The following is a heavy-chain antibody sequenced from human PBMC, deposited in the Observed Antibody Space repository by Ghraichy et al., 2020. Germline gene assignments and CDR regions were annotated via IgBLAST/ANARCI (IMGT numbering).Heavy chain of an antibody. D-gene: IGHD4-11*01. CDR3: AKDWGRATVTNSFDY. J-gene: IGHJ4*02. Sequence: LRLSCAASGFTFSSYGMHWVHQAPGKGLEWVTVISYDGSNKYYADTVKGRFTISRDNSRNTLYLQMNSLRAEDTAVYYCAKDWGRATVTNSFDYWGQGTLVTVSS. CDR1: GFTFSSYG. CDR2: ISYDGSNK. V-gene: IGHV3-30*18.